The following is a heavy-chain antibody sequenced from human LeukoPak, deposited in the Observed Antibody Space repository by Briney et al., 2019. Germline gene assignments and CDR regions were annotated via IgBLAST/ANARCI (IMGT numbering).Heavy chain of an antibody. D-gene: IGHD6-13*01. CDR2: ISGSGGST. Sequence: GGSLRLSCAASGFTFSSYAMSWVRQAPGKGLEWVSAISGSGGSTYYADSVKGRFTISRDNSKNTLYLQVNSLRAEDTAVYYCARDRGSSWTYSFDYWGQGTLVTVSS. CDR1: GFTFSSYA. V-gene: IGHV3-23*01. CDR3: ARDRGSSWTYSFDY. J-gene: IGHJ4*02.